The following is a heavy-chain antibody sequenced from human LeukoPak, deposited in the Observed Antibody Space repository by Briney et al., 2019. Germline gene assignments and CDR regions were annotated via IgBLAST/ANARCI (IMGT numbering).Heavy chain of an antibody. D-gene: IGHD3-22*01. CDR1: GGAISSYY. J-gene: IGHJ4*02. Sequence: SETLSLTRTVSGGAISSYYWSWIRQPPGKGLEWIGYIYYSGGTKYNPSLMSRVTISVDRAQSQFSLSLTSVTAADTAVYYCARDGLFDSSGYYMDSWGQGTLVIVSS. V-gene: IGHV4-59*01. CDR2: IYYSGGT. CDR3: ARDGLFDSSGYYMDS.